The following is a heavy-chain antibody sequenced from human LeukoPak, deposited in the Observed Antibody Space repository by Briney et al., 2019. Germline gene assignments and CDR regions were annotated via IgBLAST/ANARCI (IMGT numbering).Heavy chain of an antibody. Sequence: GGSLRPSCAASGFTFSSYSMNWVRQAPGKGLEWVSTISGGGGSTYYADSVKGRFTISRDNSKNTLYLQVNSLRAEDTAVYYCAKGGKWDVTPFDYWGQGTLVTVSS. J-gene: IGHJ4*02. CDR3: AKGGKWDVTPFDY. CDR1: GFTFSSYS. CDR2: ISGGGGST. D-gene: IGHD1-26*01. V-gene: IGHV3-23*01.